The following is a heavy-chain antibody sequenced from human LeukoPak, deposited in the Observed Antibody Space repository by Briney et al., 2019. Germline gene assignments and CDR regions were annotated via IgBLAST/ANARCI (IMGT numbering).Heavy chain of an antibody. V-gene: IGHV1-69*13. D-gene: IGHD5-24*01. Sequence: GASVKVSCKASGGTFSSYAISWVRQAPGQGLEWMGGIIPIFGTANYAQKFQGRVTITADESTSTAYMELSSLRSEDTAVYYCARDTGARRDGYNYFDYWGQGTLVTVSS. CDR3: ARDTGARRDGYNYFDY. CDR2: IIPIFGTA. J-gene: IGHJ4*02. CDR1: GGTFSSYA.